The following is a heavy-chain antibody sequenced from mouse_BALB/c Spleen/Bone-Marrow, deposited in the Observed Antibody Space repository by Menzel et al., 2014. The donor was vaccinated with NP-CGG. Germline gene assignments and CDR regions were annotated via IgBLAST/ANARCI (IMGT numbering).Heavy chain of an antibody. CDR1: GYSFXDYN. CDR2: IDPYNGDT. D-gene: IGHD2-14*01. V-gene: IGHV1S135*01. Sequence: EVKLVESGPELVKPGASVKVSCKASGYSFXDYNMYCVKQSHGKSLEWIGYIDPYNGDTTYNQKFKGKATLTVDKSSSTAFIHLNSLTSEDSAVYYCTRYYKYDYWYFDVWGTGTTVTVSS. J-gene: IGHJ1*03. CDR3: TRYYKYDYWYFDV.